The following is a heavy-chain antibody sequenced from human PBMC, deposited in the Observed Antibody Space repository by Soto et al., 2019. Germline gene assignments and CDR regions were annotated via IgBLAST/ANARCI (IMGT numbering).Heavy chain of an antibody. CDR3: AREGRNFECLLDYYGMDV. CDR2: ISAYNRNT. J-gene: IGHJ6*01. Sequence: ASVKGSCKASVYTCTSYGISWVRHAPGQGLEWMGLISAYNRNTSCAQKLQGRVTMPTDTSKSTAYLEWRSLRPDDTAVYYCAREGRNFECLLDYYGMDVWGQGTTVTVSS. V-gene: IGHV1-18*04. CDR1: VYTCTSYG. D-gene: IGHD3-9*01.